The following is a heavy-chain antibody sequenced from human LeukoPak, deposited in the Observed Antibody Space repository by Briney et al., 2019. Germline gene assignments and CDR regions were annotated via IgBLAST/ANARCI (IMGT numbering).Heavy chain of an antibody. Sequence: SETLSLTCSVSGGSISSSSSYWGWIRQPPGKGLEWIGSIYYSGSSFDNPALKSRVTISVDTSKNQFSLKLSSVTAADTAVYYCARDVGRAFDIWGQGTMVTVSS. V-gene: IGHV4-39*02. J-gene: IGHJ3*02. D-gene: IGHD2-15*01. CDR2: IYYSGSS. CDR3: ARDVGRAFDI. CDR1: GGSISSSSSY.